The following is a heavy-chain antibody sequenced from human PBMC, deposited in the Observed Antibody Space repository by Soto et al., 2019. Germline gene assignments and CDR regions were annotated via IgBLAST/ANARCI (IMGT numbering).Heavy chain of an antibody. D-gene: IGHD2-2*01. Sequence: WGSLRLSCEASGFTFIDYSINFFRQSPVKGLEWISYISRSGLTIYYADSVQGRFTISRDNAQNSLYLQMDSLRDEDTAVYYCARDRYCTSTSCYSPVDSWGRGTLVTAPQ. CDR1: GFTFIDYS. CDR2: ISRSGLTI. V-gene: IGHV3-48*02. CDR3: ARDRYCTSTSCYSPVDS. J-gene: IGHJ5*01.